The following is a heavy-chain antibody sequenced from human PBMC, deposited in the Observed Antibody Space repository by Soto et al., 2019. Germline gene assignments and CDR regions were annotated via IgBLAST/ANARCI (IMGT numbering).Heavy chain of an antibody. Sequence: VQLVQSGAEVKQPGSSVKVSCKTSGGTFGNYPINWVRQAPGQGLEWMGRAIPILGMGSYAQKFQGRVTITADRSTSTAYMELSSLRSDDTAVYYCATDYRDGYNIPFDYWGQGTLVTVSS. CDR1: GGTFGNYP. CDR3: ATDYRDGYNIPFDY. D-gene: IGHD5-12*01. J-gene: IGHJ4*02. CDR2: AIPILGMG. V-gene: IGHV1-69*02.